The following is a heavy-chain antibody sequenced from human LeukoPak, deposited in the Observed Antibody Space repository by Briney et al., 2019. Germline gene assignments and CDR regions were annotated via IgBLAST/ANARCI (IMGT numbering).Heavy chain of an antibody. Sequence: SETLSLTCTVSGGSISSSSYYWGWIRQPPGKGLEWIGSIYYSGSTYYNPSLKSRVTISVDTSKNQFSLKLSPVTAADTAVYYCARQGILWFGESSDYWGQGTLVTVSS. CDR1: GGSISSSSYY. V-gene: IGHV4-39*01. D-gene: IGHD3-10*01. J-gene: IGHJ4*02. CDR2: IYYSGST. CDR3: ARQGILWFGESSDY.